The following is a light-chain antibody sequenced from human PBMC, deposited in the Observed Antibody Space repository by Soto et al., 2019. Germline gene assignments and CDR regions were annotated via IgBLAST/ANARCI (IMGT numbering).Light chain of an antibody. J-gene: IGKJ5*01. Sequence: VLTQTPLSLSVTPGQPASISCKSSQNLLHSDGKTYLSWYLQKPGQPPHVLMYEVFNRYSGVPDRFTVSGSGTDFTLKISRVEAEDVGVYYFLQGLHLPITLGQGTRLEIK. V-gene: IGKV2D-29*01. CDR1: QNLLHSDGKTY. CDR2: EVF. CDR3: LQGLHLPIT.